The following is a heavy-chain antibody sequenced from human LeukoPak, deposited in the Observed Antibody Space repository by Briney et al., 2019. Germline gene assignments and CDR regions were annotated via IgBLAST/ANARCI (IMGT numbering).Heavy chain of an antibody. J-gene: IGHJ1*01. CDR1: GFTFTSYA. D-gene: IGHD4-17*01. Sequence: GGSLRLSCAASGFTFTSYAMSWVRQAPGKGLEWVSVISGSGGSTYYADSVKGRFTISRDNSKNTLYLQMNSLRAEDTAVYYCAKEVYGDSTGGRFQHWGQGTLVTVSS. CDR3: AKEVYGDSTGGRFQH. V-gene: IGHV3-23*01. CDR2: ISGSGGST.